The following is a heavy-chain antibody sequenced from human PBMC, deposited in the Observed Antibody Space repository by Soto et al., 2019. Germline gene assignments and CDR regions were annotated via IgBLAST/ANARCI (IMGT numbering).Heavy chain of an antibody. CDR1: GFTFSSYA. D-gene: IGHD3-10*01. CDR3: ARGENYYGSGSYYYYYYGMDV. J-gene: IGHJ6*02. Sequence: GGSLRLSCAASGFTFSSYAMHWVRQAPGKGLEWVAVISYDGSNKYYADSVKGRFTISRDNSKNTLYLQMNSLRAEDTAVYYCARGENYYGSGSYYYYYYGMDVWGQGTTVTVSS. V-gene: IGHV3-30-3*01. CDR2: ISYDGSNK.